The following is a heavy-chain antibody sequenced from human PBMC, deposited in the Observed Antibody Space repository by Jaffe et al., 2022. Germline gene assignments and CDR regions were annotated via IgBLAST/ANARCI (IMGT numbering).Heavy chain of an antibody. J-gene: IGHJ5*02. Sequence: QVQLVQSGAEVKKPGASVKVSCKASGYTFTSYYMHWVRQAPGQGLEWMGIINPSGGSTSYAQKFQGRVTMTRDTSTSTVYMELSSLRSEDTAVYYCARGGPREDIVVVVAATGFWFDPWGQGTLVTVSS. V-gene: IGHV1-46*03. CDR3: ARGGPREDIVVVVAATGFWFDP. D-gene: IGHD2-15*01. CDR1: GYTFTSYY. CDR2: INPSGGST.